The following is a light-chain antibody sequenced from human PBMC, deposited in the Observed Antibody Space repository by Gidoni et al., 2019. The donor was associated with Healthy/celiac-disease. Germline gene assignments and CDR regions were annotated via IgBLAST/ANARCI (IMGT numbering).Light chain of an antibody. V-gene: IGKV1-5*03. Sequence: DIQMTQSPSTLSASVGDRVTITCRASQSISSWLAWYQQKPGKAPKLLIYKASSLESGVPSRGSGSGSGTEFTLTISSLQPDDFATYYCQQYNSYSTFXPXTKVDIK. CDR3: QQYNSYST. J-gene: IGKJ3*01. CDR1: QSISSW. CDR2: KAS.